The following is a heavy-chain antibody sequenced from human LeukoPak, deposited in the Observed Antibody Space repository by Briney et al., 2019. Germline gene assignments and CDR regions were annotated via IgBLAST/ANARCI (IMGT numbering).Heavy chain of an antibody. V-gene: IGHV3-7*03. CDR2: IKQDGSAK. CDR3: ARRYFDY. Sequence: SGGSLRLSCVVSGFIFSDYWMSWVRQAPGKGLEWVANIKQDGSAKHYVDSVKGRFTISRDNAKNSLYLQMNSLRAEDTAIYYCARRYFDYWGQGTLVTVSS. CDR1: GFIFSDYW. J-gene: IGHJ4*02.